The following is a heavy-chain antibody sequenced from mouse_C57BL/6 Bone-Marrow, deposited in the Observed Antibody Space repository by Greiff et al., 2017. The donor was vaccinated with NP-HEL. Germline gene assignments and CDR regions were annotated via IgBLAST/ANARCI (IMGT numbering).Heavy chain of an antibody. D-gene: IGHD1-1*01. Sequence: QVQLKQSGAELARPGASVKLSCKASGYTFTSYGISWVKQRTGQGLEWIGEIYPRSGNTYYNEKFKGKATLTADKSSSTAYMELRSLTSEDSAVYFCALYYYGSSFYYFDYWGQGTTLTVSS. CDR3: ALYYYGSSFYYFDY. J-gene: IGHJ2*01. CDR1: GYTFTSYG. CDR2: IYPRSGNT. V-gene: IGHV1-81*01.